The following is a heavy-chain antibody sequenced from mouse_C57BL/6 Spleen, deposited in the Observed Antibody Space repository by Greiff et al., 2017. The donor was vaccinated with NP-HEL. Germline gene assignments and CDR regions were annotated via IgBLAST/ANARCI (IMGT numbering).Heavy chain of an antibody. Sequence: VQLQESGPGLVAPSQRLSITCTVSGFSLTSYGVDWVRPPPGKGLEWLGGIWGGGSPNYNSALLSRLSLSKDNSKSQVFLKMNSLQTDDTAMYYCAKHVERYDYDVPFADWGQGTLVTVSA. CDR3: AKHVERYDYDVPFAD. D-gene: IGHD2-4*01. CDR1: GFSLTSYG. V-gene: IGHV2-9*01. CDR2: IWGGGSP. J-gene: IGHJ3*01.